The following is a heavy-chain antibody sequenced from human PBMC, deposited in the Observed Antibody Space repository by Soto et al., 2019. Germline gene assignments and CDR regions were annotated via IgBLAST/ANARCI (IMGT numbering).Heavy chain of an antibody. Sequence: AGGSLRLCCAASGFTFRSYSMNWVRQAPGKGLEWISYISDASRAIYYTDSVKGRFTISRDDAKNALYLQMNSLRAEDTAVYYCARVKVDSSGYYRRDDAFDIWGQGTMVTVSS. CDR3: ARVKVDSSGYYRRDDAFDI. CDR1: GFTFRSYS. V-gene: IGHV3-48*01. J-gene: IGHJ3*02. CDR2: ISDASRAI. D-gene: IGHD3-22*01.